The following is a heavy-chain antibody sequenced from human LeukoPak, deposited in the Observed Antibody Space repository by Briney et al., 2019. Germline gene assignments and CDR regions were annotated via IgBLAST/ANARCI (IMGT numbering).Heavy chain of an antibody. CDR2: IGNTET. Sequence: GGSLRLSCATSGFPFETNAMSWVRQAPGEGLEWVATIGNTETFYADSVTGRFTISRDNSKNTVNMQMNRLRVEDTAIYYCAKDWIQFNRVFDCFDSWGQGTLVTVSS. D-gene: IGHD5-18*01. V-gene: IGHV3-23*01. CDR3: AKDWIQFNRVFDCFDS. CDR1: GFPFETNA. J-gene: IGHJ4*02.